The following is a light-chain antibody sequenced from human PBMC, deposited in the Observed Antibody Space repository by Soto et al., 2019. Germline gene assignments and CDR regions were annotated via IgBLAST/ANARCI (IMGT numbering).Light chain of an antibody. CDR3: KQYNERPPWT. Sequence: EIVMTQSPATLSVSPGESVTLSCRASLTMNNNISWYQHKPGQAPRLLIFGASSRATGVPGRLSGSGCGTEFTLSISSLQSEDFAVYYCKQYNERPPWTFGQGTTVAMK. CDR2: GAS. J-gene: IGKJ1*01. V-gene: IGKV3-15*01. CDR1: LTMNNN.